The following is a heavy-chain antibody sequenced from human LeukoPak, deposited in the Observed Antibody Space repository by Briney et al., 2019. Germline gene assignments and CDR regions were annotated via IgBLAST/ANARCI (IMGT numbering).Heavy chain of an antibody. Sequence: SKTLSLTCTVSGGSISGSHWNWIRQPPGKGLEWIGYIYYSGSTDSNPSLKSRVTISVDTSKNQFTLKLTSVTAADTAMYYCARRNDFDIWGPGTMVTVSS. CDR2: IYYSGST. CDR3: ARRNDFDI. J-gene: IGHJ3*02. CDR1: GGSISGSH. V-gene: IGHV4-59*08.